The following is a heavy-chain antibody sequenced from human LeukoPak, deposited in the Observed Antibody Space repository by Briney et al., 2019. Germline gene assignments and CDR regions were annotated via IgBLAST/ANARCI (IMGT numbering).Heavy chain of an antibody. D-gene: IGHD1-26*01. CDR3: ARQGGSDYFYMDV. J-gene: IGHJ6*03. CDR2: IYPGDSDT. Sequence: GESLKISCKGSGYSLTTYWIGWVRQMPGKGLEWMGIIYPGDSDTRYSPSFQGQVTMSADKSISTAYLQWSSLKASDTAMYYCARQGGSDYFYMDVWGKGTTVTVSS. CDR1: GYSLTTYW. V-gene: IGHV5-51*01.